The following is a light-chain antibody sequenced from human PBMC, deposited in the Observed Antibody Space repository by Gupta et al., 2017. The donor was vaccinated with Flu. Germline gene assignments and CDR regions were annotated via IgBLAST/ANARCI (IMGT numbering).Light chain of an antibody. V-gene: IGKV3-20*01. CDR1: QSISSSY. J-gene: IGKJ2*01. CDR3: QQYGNSPRT. CDR2: GAS. Sequence: ERATLSCRASQSISSSYLAWYQQKPGQAPRLLIHGASSRATGIPDRFSGSGSGTDLTLTISRLEPEDCAVYYCQQYGNSPRTFGQGTKPEIK.